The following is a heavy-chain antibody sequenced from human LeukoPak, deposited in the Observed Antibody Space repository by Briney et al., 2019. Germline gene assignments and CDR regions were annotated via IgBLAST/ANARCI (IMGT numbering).Heavy chain of an antibody. Sequence: ASVKVSCKASGYTFTSYEINWVRQATGQGLEWMGWMNPNSGNTGYAQKFQGRVTMTRNTSISTAYMELSSLRSEDTAVYYCAGDNCSGGSCYHNWFDPWGQGTLVTVSS. V-gene: IGHV1-8*01. CDR3: AGDNCSGGSCYHNWFDP. CDR2: MNPNSGNT. CDR1: GYTFTSYE. D-gene: IGHD2-15*01. J-gene: IGHJ5*02.